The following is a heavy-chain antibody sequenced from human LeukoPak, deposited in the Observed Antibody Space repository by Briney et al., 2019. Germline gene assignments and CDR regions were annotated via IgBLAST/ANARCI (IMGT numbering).Heavy chain of an antibody. D-gene: IGHD1-1*01. CDR3: AKVVGTGTTPTDY. CDR2: ISASGDNT. CDR1: GFTFNKYA. V-gene: IGHV3-23*01. J-gene: IGHJ4*02. Sequence: PGGSLRLSCAASGFTFNKYAMTWVRRAPGKGLVWVAVISASGDNTDYADSVKGRFTISRDNSKNTLSLQMNSLRVEDTAVYYCAKVVGTGTTPTDYWGQGTLVTVSS.